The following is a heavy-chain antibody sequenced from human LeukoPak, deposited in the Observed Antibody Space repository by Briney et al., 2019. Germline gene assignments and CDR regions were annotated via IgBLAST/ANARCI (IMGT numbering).Heavy chain of an antibody. J-gene: IGHJ5*02. CDR2: IDHSGST. CDR3: ARGGGYCSGGSCFGSPFDP. V-gene: IGHV4-30-2*01. D-gene: IGHD2-15*01. CDR1: GGSISSGGYS. Sequence: SQTLSLTCAVSGGSISSGGYSWSWIRQPPGKGLEWIGYIDHSGSTYYNPSLKSRVTISVDRSKNQFSLKLSSVTAADTAVYYCARGGGYCSGGSCFGSPFDPWGQGTLVTVSS.